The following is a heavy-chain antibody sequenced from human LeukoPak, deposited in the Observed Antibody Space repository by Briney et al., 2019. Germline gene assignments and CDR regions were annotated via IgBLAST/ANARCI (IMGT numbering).Heavy chain of an antibody. D-gene: IGHD3-10*01. J-gene: IGHJ6*03. CDR2: INPNSGGT. V-gene: IGHV1-2*02. CDR1: GYTFTGYY. CDR3: ARDMVRGVVNCYYMDV. Sequence: ASVKVSCKASGYTFTGYYMHWVRQAPGQGLEWMGWINPNSGGTNYAQKFQGRVTMTRDTSISTAYMELSRLRSDDTAVYYCARDMVRGVVNCYYMDVWGKGTTVTISS.